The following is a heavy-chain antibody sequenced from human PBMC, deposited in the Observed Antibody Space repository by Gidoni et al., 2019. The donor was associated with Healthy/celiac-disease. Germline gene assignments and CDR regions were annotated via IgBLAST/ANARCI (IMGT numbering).Heavy chain of an antibody. J-gene: IGHJ4*02. Sequence: EVQLVESGGGVVRPGGSLRLSCAAAGFTLDDYGMSWVRQAPGKGLEWVSGINWNGGSTGYADSVKGRFTISRDNAKNSLYLQMNSLRAEDTALYYCARVPKAAAAQPCDYWGQGTLVTVSS. CDR2: INWNGGST. CDR3: ARVPKAAAAQPCDY. CDR1: GFTLDDYG. D-gene: IGHD6-13*01. V-gene: IGHV3-20*04.